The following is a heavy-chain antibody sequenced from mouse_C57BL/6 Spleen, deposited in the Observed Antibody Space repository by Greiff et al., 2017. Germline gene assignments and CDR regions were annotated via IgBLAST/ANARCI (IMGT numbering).Heavy chain of an antibody. D-gene: IGHD4-1*01. CDR2: INPGSGGT. Sequence: QVQLQQSGAELVRPGTSVKVSCKASGYAFTNYLIEWVKQRPGQSLEWIGVINPGSGGTNYNEKVKGKATLTADKSSSTAYMQLSSLTSEDSAVYFFARKGAIWGPWFAYWGQGTLVTVSA. J-gene: IGHJ3*01. CDR3: ARKGAIWGPWFAY. CDR1: GYAFTNYL. V-gene: IGHV1-54*01.